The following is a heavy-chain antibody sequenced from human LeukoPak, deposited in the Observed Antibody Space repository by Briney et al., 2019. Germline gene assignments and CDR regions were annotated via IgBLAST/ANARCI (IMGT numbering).Heavy chain of an antibody. CDR2: INHSGST. CDR1: GGSFSGYY. CDR3: ARGSDSSGYFSHTHDY. V-gene: IGHV4-34*01. J-gene: IGHJ4*02. Sequence: NTSETLSLTCAVYGGSFSGYYWSWIRQPPGKGLEWIGEINHSGSTNYNPSLKSRVTISVDTSKNQFSLKLSSVTAADTAVYYCARGSDSSGYFSHTHDYWGQGTLVTVSS. D-gene: IGHD3-22*01.